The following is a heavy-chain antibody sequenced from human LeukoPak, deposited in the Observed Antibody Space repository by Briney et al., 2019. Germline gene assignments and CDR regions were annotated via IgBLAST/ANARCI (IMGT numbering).Heavy chain of an antibody. CDR2: ISWSSGSI. CDR3: AKGKVGATFDAFDI. D-gene: IGHD1-26*01. CDR1: GFTFNDYY. V-gene: IGHV3-9*01. Sequence: PAAGSLRLSCAASGFTFNDYYRRWVRQAPGKGLEWVGGISWSSGSIDYPDSVKARFNISRDNAKNSLYLQMNSLRAEDTALYYCAKGKVGATFDAFDIWGQGTMVTVSS. J-gene: IGHJ3*02.